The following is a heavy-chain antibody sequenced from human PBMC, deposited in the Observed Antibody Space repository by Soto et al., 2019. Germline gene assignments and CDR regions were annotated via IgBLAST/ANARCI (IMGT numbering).Heavy chain of an antibody. Sequence: QITLKESGPALVKPTQTLTLTCTFSGFSLSTSGEAVGWIRQPPGEALEWLALIYWDDDNRYNPPLKTRLTINKDTSKNHVVLTLTNMDPVDTATYYCAHYVSASPAGWFDPWGQGILVTVSS. J-gene: IGHJ5*02. CDR2: IYWDDDN. CDR3: AHYVSASPAGWFDP. D-gene: IGHD3-10*01. V-gene: IGHV2-5*02. CDR1: GFSLSTSGEA.